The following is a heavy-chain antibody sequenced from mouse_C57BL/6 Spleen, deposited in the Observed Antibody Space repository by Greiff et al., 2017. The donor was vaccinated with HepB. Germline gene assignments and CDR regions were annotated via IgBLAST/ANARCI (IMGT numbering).Heavy chain of an antibody. Sequence: QVQLQQPGAELVMPGASVKLSCKASGYTFTSYWMHWVKQRPGQGLEWIGEIDPSDSYTNYNQKFKGKSTLTVDKSSSTAYMPLSSLTSEDSAVDYCARGDYYGSRRCYFDVWGTGTTVTVSS. V-gene: IGHV1-69*01. J-gene: IGHJ1*03. CDR3: ARGDYYGSRRCYFDV. D-gene: IGHD1-1*01. CDR2: IDPSDSYT. CDR1: GYTFTSYW.